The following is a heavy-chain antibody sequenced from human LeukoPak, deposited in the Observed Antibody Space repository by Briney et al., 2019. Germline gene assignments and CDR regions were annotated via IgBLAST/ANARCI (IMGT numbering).Heavy chain of an antibody. CDR3: ASYGSGSYAFDI. CDR1: GGSISSGSYY. J-gene: IGHJ3*02. D-gene: IGHD3-10*01. Sequence: SETLSLTCTVSGGSISSGSYYWSWIRQPAGKGLEWIGRIYTSGSTDYNPSLKSRVTISVDTSKNQFSLKLSPVTAADTAVYYCASYGSGSYAFDIWGQGTMVTVSS. V-gene: IGHV4-61*02. CDR2: IYTSGST.